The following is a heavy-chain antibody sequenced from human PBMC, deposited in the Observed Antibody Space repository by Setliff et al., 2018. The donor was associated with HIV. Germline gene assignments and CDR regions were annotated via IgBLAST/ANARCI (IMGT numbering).Heavy chain of an antibody. Sequence: PSETLSLTCTVSGGYMSGYYWSWIRQPPGMGLEWIGQIGPSGDTIYNPSLRSRVTLSLDTSKNQFSLKLTSVTPADTAVYYCARVGWSDGASHIVYWGQGALVTVPQ. D-gene: IGHD6-19*01. CDR2: IGPSGDT. V-gene: IGHV4-34*01. CDR3: ARVGWSDGASHIVY. CDR1: GGYMSGYY. J-gene: IGHJ4*02.